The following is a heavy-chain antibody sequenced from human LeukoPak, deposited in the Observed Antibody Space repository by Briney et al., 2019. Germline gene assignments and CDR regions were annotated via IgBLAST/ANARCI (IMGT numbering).Heavy chain of an antibody. D-gene: IGHD3-10*01. CDR1: GGSFSGYY. V-gene: IGHV4-34*01. Sequence: SETLSLTCAVYGGSFSGYYWSWIRQPPGKGLEWIGEINHSGSTNYNPSLKSRVTISVDTSKNQFSLKLSSVTAADTAVYYCAGGPVYYYGSGSYCYFDYWGQGTPVTVSS. J-gene: IGHJ4*02. CDR3: AGGPVYYYGSGSYCYFDY. CDR2: INHSGST.